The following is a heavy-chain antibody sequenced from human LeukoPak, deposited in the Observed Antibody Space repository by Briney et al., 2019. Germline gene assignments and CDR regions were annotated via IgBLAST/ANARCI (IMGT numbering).Heavy chain of an antibody. CDR2: IYSGGST. CDR3: ARDYDFYCSGGHCYSPRRSDY. D-gene: IGHD2-15*01. V-gene: IGHV3-53*01. Sequence: GGSLRLSCAASGFTVSSYYMSWVRQAPGKGLEWVSIIYSGGSTYYADSVKGRFTISRDNSKNTLYLQMNSLRAEDTAVYYCARDYDFYCSGGHCYSPRRSDYWGQGTLVAVSS. J-gene: IGHJ4*02. CDR1: GFTVSSYY.